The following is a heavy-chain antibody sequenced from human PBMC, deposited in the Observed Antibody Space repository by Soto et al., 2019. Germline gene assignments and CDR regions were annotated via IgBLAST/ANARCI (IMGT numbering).Heavy chain of an antibody. CDR2: IYGDAGR. CDR3: GRLHSSAYASGMDV. V-gene: IGHV3-53*02. D-gene: IGHD3-16*01. J-gene: IGHJ6*02. CDR1: GFDVSSNY. Sequence: GQLVETGGGLIQPGGSLRVSCAVSGFDVSSNYMSWVRQAPGKGLEWVSVIYGDAGRYYADSVKGLFTVSRDNSKTTLYLQMNRLSDEDTAVYYCGRLHSSAYASGMDVWGQGTTVTVSS.